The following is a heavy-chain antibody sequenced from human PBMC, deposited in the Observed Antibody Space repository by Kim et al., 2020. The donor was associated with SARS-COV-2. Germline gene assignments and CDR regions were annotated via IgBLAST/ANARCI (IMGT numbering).Heavy chain of an antibody. CDR3: ARETAVRSVIPSAFDI. CDR2: IGGNSEYI. J-gene: IGHJ3*02. Sequence: GGSLRLSWAASGFNFADYTMNGVRQAPGKGLEWVTAIGGNSEYIFYSDSVKGRFTVSRDNVKKSAFLEMSSLGAEDTAVYYCARETAVRSVIPSAFDIWGQGTTVIVSS. D-gene: IGHD3-10*02. CDR1: GFNFADYT. V-gene: IGHV3-21*01.